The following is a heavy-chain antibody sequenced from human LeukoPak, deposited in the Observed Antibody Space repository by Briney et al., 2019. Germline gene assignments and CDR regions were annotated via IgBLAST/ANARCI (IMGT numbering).Heavy chain of an antibody. CDR2: INHSGST. Sequence: HSETLSLTCAVYGGSFSGYYWSWIRQPPGKGLEWIGEINHSGSTNYNPSLKSRVTISVDTSKNQFSLKLSSVTAADTAVYYCARGPLGYCSGGSCHRFDYWGQGTLVTVSS. CDR1: GGSFSGYY. CDR3: ARGPLGYCSGGSCHRFDY. D-gene: IGHD2-15*01. V-gene: IGHV4-34*01. J-gene: IGHJ4*02.